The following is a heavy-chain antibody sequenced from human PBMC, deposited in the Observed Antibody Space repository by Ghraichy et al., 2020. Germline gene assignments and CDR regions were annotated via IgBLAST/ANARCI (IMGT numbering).Heavy chain of an antibody. D-gene: IGHD1/OR15-1a*01. Sequence: GESLNISCAASGFTFSDYYMSWIRQAPGKGLEWVSYISSSGSTIYYADSVKGRFTISRDNAKNSLYLQMNSLRAEDTAVYYCARGITGTDYYYYYGMDVWGQGTTVTVSS. V-gene: IGHV3-11*01. CDR2: ISSSGSTI. J-gene: IGHJ6*02. CDR3: ARGITGTDYYYYYGMDV. CDR1: GFTFSDYY.